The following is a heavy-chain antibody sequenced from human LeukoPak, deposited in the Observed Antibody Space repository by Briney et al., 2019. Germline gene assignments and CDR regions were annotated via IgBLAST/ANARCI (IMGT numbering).Heavy chain of an antibody. Sequence: ASVKVSCKASGYTFTGYYMHWVRQAPGQGLEWMGWINPNSGGTNYAQKFQGRVTMTRGTSISTAYMELSRLRSDDTAVYYCARDPYYYDSSGYYYYWGQGTLVTVSS. CDR2: INPNSGGT. CDR3: ARDPYYYDSSGYYYY. V-gene: IGHV1-2*02. D-gene: IGHD3-22*01. CDR1: GYTFTGYY. J-gene: IGHJ4*02.